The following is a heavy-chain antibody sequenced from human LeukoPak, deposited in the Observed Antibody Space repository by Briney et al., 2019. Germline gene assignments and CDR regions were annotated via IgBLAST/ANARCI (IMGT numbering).Heavy chain of an antibody. CDR1: GGSISGYY. Sequence: SETLSLTCTVSGGSISGYYWSWIRQPPGKGLEWIGYIYYSGSTSYNPSLKSRVTISLDTSKNQFSLKLSSVTAADTAVYYCARDRGLDYSSNSDAFDIWGQGTMVTVSS. CDR2: IYYSGST. D-gene: IGHD4-23*01. CDR3: ARDRGLDYSSNSDAFDI. V-gene: IGHV4-59*01. J-gene: IGHJ3*02.